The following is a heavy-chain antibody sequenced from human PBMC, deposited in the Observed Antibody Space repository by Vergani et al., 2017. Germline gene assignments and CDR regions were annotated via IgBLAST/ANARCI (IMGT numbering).Heavy chain of an antibody. D-gene: IGHD6-13*01. Sequence: QLVESGGGWVQPGGSLRLSCVVSGFTFSDYYMSWIRQAPGKGLEWVSYISSSGSTIYYADSVKGRFTISRDNAKNSLYLQMNSLRAEDTAVYYCASSTGSSSWHYYFDYWGQGTLVTVSS. CDR2: ISSSGSTI. CDR3: ASSTGSSSWHYYFDY. V-gene: IGHV3-11*04. J-gene: IGHJ4*02. CDR1: GFTFSDYY.